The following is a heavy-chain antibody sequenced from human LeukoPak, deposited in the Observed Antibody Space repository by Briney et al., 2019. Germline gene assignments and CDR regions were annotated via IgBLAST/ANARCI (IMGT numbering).Heavy chain of an antibody. Sequence: LGASVKVSCKASGYTFTGYYMHWVRQAPGQGLEWMGWINPNSGGTNYAQKFQGRVTMTRDTSISTAYMELSSLRSEDTAIYYCAKDLNDFWSGYSLYYMDVWGKGTTVTVSS. CDR1: GYTFTGYY. CDR3: AKDLNDFWSGYSLYYMDV. CDR2: INPNSGGT. V-gene: IGHV1-2*03. J-gene: IGHJ6*03. D-gene: IGHD3-3*01.